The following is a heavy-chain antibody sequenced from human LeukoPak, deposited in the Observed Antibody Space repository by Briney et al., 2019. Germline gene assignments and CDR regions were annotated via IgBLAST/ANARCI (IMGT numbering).Heavy chain of an antibody. CDR2: ISGSGGTA. V-gene: IGHV3-23*01. CDR3: GLKASGWPPLSNVDY. CDR1: GLTFSSYA. D-gene: IGHD3-3*01. Sequence: GGFLRLSCAPSGLTFSSYAMSWVRQAPGKGLEWVSSISGSGGTAYYADSVKGRFTISRDNSKNTLYLQMNSLRPEDTAVYYCGLKASGWPPLSNVDYWGQGTLVTVSS. J-gene: IGHJ4*02.